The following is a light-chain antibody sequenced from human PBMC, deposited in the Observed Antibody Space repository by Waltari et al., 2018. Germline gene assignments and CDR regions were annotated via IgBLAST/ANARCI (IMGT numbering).Light chain of an antibody. Sequence: DIQMIQSPSSLSASVGDRVTITCRASQSISGYMKWYQQKLGKAPTLLIYGASNLHSGVSSRFSGSESESDFTLTISRLQPEDFAAYYCQQSYIAPFTFGLGTKLEL. CDR1: QSISGY. V-gene: IGKV1-39*01. J-gene: IGKJ2*01. CDR2: GAS. CDR3: QQSYIAPFT.